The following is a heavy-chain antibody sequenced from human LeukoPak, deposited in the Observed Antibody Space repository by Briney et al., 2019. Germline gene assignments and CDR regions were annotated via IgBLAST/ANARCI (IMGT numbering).Heavy chain of an antibody. CDR3: ARGPYRGFDY. V-gene: IGHV4-34*01. CDR1: GGSFSGYY. J-gene: IGHJ4*02. Sequence: SETLSLTCAVYGGSFSGYYWSWIRQPPGKGLEWIGEINHSGSTNYNPSLKSRVTISVDTSKNQFSLKLSSVTAADTAVYYCARGPYRGFDYWVQGTLVTVSS. CDR2: INHSGST. D-gene: IGHD1-14*01.